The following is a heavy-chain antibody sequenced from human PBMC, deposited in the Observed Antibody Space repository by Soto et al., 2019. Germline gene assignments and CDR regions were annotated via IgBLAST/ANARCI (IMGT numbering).Heavy chain of an antibody. D-gene: IGHD3-10*01. Sequence: GASVKVSCKASGVTFTNHDINWVRQAPGQGLEWMGWISAYNGNTNYAQKLQGRVTMTTDTSTSTAYMELRSLRSDDTAVYYCAREWFGEFVYYFDYWGQGTLVTVSS. CDR1: GVTFTNHD. CDR3: AREWFGEFVYYFDY. J-gene: IGHJ4*02. V-gene: IGHV1-18*01. CDR2: ISAYNGNT.